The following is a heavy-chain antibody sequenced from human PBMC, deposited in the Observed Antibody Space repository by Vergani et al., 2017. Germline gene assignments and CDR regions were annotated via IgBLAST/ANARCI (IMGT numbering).Heavy chain of an antibody. CDR1: GSTFTGYY. J-gene: IGHJ4*02. V-gene: IGHV1-2*02. D-gene: IGHD1-26*01. CDR2: INPNSGGT. Sequence: QVQLVQSGAEVKKPGASVKVSCKASGSTFTGYYMHWVRQAPGQGLEWMGWINPNSGGTNYAQKFQGRVTMTRDTSISTPYMELSRLRSDDTAVYYCARTADEWELPHRRYFDYWGQGTLVTVSS. CDR3: ARTADEWELPHRRYFDY.